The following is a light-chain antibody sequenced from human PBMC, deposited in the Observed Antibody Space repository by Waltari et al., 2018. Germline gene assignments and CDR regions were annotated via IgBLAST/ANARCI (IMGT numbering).Light chain of an antibody. CDR3: QVYDNLRYT. V-gene: IGKV1-33*01. J-gene: IGKJ2*01. CDR2: DAS. Sequence: DIQMTQSPSSLSASVGERVTITCQASRDIRDSLNWYQKKPGTAPKLLIYDASKLQRGVPLRFSGSGSGTHFTLTVSSLEPEDVATYYCQVYDNLRYTFGQGTKLEIK. CDR1: RDIRDS.